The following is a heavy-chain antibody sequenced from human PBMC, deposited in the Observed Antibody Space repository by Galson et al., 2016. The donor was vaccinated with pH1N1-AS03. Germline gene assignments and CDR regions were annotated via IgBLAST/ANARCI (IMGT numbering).Heavy chain of an antibody. J-gene: IGHJ5*02. D-gene: IGHD1/OR15-1a*01. Sequence: QSGAEVKKPVESLRISCQGSGYTFTKSWITWVRQMPGKGLEWKGRIDPGDSYIDYSPSFYGHVAISVDTSINNAYLQWNNLKAADSAIYFCAKTTVSAFRGSWFDPWGQGPLVAVS. CDR3: AKTTVSAFRGSWFDP. V-gene: IGHV5-10-1*01. CDR1: GYTFTKSW. CDR2: IDPGDSYI.